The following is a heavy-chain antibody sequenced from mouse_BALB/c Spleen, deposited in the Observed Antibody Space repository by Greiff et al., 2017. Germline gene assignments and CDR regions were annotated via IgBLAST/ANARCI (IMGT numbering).Heavy chain of an antibody. D-gene: IGHD2-1*01. CDR2: IWAGGST. V-gene: IGHV2-9*02. Sequence: QVQLKESGPGLVAPSQSLSITCTVSGFSLTSYGVHWVRQPPGKGLEWLGVIWAGGSTNYNSALMSRLSISKDNSKSQVFLKMNSLQTDDTAMYYCARGGGNYLPYYFDYWGQGTTLTVSS. CDR3: ARGGGNYLPYYFDY. J-gene: IGHJ2*01. CDR1: GFSLTSYG.